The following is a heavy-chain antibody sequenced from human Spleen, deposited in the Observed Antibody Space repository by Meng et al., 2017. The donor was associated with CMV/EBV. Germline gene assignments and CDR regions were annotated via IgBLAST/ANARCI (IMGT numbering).Heavy chain of an antibody. CDR3: VYSSSTGLFDD. D-gene: IGHD6-6*01. CDR2: INHSGST. J-gene: IGHJ4*02. CDR1: GWSFSGYY. Sequence: QVQLQQLGAGLLKPSXXLSLTCAVYGWSFSGYYWCWIRQPPGKGLEWIGEINHSGSTNYNPSLKSRVTISVDTSKNQFSLKLSSVTAADTAVYYCVYSSSTGLFDDWGQGTLVTVSS. V-gene: IGHV4-34*01.